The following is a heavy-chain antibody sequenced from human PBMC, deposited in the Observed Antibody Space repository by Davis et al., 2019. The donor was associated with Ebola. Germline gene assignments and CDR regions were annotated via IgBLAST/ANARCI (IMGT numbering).Heavy chain of an antibody. Sequence: MPSETLSLTCTVSGTSMSSGGYYWTWFRQHPGRGLDWIGYISYGGRTSYNPSLKSRITISEDTSKNQFYLKLSSVTAADTAVYYCAISNLWEVDSWGQGSLVTVSS. CDR1: GTSMSSGGYY. V-gene: IGHV4-31*03. CDR3: AISNLWEVDS. J-gene: IGHJ4*02. D-gene: IGHD1-26*01. CDR2: ISYGGRT.